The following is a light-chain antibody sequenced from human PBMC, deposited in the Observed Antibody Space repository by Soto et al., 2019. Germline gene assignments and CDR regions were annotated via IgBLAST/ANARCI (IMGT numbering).Light chain of an antibody. CDR3: QQRNYWPG. Sequence: PGPRHTLSCRASQSISTYLAWYQVKPGQAPRLLIYDASSRATGVPARFSGSGSGTDFSLTISSLEPEDVAVYYCQQRNYWPGFGQGTRLEIK. J-gene: IGKJ5*01. CDR1: QSISTY. V-gene: IGKV3-11*01. CDR2: DAS.